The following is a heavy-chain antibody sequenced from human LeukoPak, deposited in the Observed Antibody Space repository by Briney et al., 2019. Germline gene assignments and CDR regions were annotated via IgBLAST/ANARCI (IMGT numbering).Heavy chain of an antibody. Sequence: GGSLRLSCAASGFTFSSYSMNWVRQPPGKGLEWVSSISNTSIYKYYADSVKGRFTISRDNAKDSLFLQMNSLRAEDTAIYYCARDPRIYCTNGICRDDYFDNWGQGTLVTVSS. V-gene: IGHV3-21*01. CDR1: GFTFSSYS. CDR3: ARDPRIYCTNGICRDDYFDN. D-gene: IGHD2-8*01. J-gene: IGHJ4*02. CDR2: ISNTSIYK.